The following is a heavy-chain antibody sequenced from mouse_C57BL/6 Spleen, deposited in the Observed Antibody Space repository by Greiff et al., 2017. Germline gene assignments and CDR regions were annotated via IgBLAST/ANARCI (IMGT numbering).Heavy chain of an antibody. V-gene: IGHV1-19*01. CDR2: INPYNGGT. CDR3: ARRSNYCYAMDY. Sequence: EVQLQQSGPVLVKPGASVKMSCKASGYTFTDYYMNWVKQSHGKSLEWIGVINPYNGGTSYNQKFKGKATLTVDKSSSTAYMELNSLTSEDSAVYYCARRSNYCYAMDYWGQGTSVTVSS. J-gene: IGHJ4*01. D-gene: IGHD2-5*01. CDR1: GYTFTDYY.